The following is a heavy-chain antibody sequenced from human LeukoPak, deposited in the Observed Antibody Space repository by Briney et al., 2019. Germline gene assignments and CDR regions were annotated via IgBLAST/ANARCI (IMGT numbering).Heavy chain of an antibody. CDR1: GYTFTSYA. Sequence: ASVKVSCKASGYTFTSYAMHWVRQAPGQRLEWMGWINAGDGNTKYSQKFQGRVTITRDTSASTAYMELSSLRSEDTAVYYCARDPGYCSSTSCWALDYWGQGTLVTVSS. CDR3: ARDPGYCSSTSCWALDY. CDR2: INAGDGNT. V-gene: IGHV1-3*01. D-gene: IGHD2-2*01. J-gene: IGHJ4*02.